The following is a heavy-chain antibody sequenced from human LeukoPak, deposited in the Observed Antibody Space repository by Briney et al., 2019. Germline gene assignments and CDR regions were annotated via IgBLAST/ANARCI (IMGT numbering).Heavy chain of an antibody. J-gene: IGHJ4*02. CDR1: GGSFSGYY. CDR2: IYYSGST. CDR3: ARQGFGYSSGRKGIDY. D-gene: IGHD6-19*01. V-gene: IGHV4-34*01. Sequence: KPSETLSLTCAVYGGSFSGYYWSWIRQPPGKGLEWIGSIYYSGSTYYNPSLKSRVTISVDTSKNQFSLKLSSVTAADTAVYYCARQGFGYSSGRKGIDYWGQGTLVTVSS.